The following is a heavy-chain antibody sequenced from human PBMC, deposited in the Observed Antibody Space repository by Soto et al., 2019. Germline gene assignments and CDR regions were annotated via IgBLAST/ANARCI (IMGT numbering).Heavy chain of an antibody. J-gene: IGHJ5*02. Sequence: LRLSCAASGFTFRSFTMNWVRQAPGKGLGWVSTISSNSAYIYYTDALRGRFTISRDNAKNSLHLQMNSLRAEDTAVYYCTRDASRDSSARGWFDPWGPGTLVTVSS. D-gene: IGHD6-13*01. V-gene: IGHV3-21*01. CDR2: ISSNSAYI. CDR3: TRDASRDSSARGWFDP. CDR1: GFTFRSFT.